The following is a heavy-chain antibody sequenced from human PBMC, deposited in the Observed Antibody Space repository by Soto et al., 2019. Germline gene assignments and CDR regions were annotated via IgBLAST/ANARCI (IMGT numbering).Heavy chain of an antibody. D-gene: IGHD2-2*01. CDR2: IDGSSATT. V-gene: IGHV3-23*01. CDR1: GFTFSDYA. J-gene: IGHJ6*02. CDR3: ARDRRPSIYSGLAV. Sequence: GGSLRLSCAASGFTFSDYAMSWARQAPGKGLEWVSAIDGSSATTNYADSVKGRFTISRDNSKNTLFLHMSGLRAEDTAVYYCARDRRPSIYSGLAVWGQGTTVTVSS.